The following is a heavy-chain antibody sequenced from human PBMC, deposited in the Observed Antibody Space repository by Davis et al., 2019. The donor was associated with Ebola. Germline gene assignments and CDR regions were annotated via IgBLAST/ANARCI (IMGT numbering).Heavy chain of an antibody. J-gene: IGHJ4*02. Sequence: PGGSLRLSCTASGFTFSDYGMHWVRQTPGKGLEWVAVIWHTGSNKNYADSVKGRFTVSRDNSKNTVFLQMNSLRAEDTAHYYCAQGSSPDNWGPGTLVTVSS. V-gene: IGHV3-33*01. CDR2: IWHTGSNK. CDR3: AQGSSPDN. CDR1: GFTFSDYG. D-gene: IGHD6-6*01.